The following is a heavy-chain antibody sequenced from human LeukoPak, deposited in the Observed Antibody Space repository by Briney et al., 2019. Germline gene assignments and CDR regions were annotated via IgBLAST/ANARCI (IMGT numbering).Heavy chain of an antibody. J-gene: IGHJ3*02. Sequence: ASVKVSCKASGGTFSSYAISWVRQAPGQGLEWMGGIIPIFGTANYVQKFQGRVTITADESTSTAYMELSSLRSEDTAVCYCARGYHDSSGHYDAFDIWGQGTMVTVSS. CDR1: GGTFSSYA. CDR3: ARGYHDSSGHYDAFDI. CDR2: IIPIFGTA. V-gene: IGHV1-69*13. D-gene: IGHD3-22*01.